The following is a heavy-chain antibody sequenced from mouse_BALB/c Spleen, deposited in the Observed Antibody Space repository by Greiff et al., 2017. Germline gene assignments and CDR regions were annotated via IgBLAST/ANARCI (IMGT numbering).Heavy chain of an antibody. CDR3: ARAIQWDGAWFAY. Sequence: EVMLVESGGGLVQPGGSLRLSCATSGFTFTDYYMSWVRQPPGKALEWLGFIRNKANGYTTEYSASVKGRFTISRDNSQSILYLQMNTLRAEDSATYYCARAIQWDGAWFAYWGQGTLVTVSA. CDR2: IRNKANGYTT. CDR1: GFTFTDYY. V-gene: IGHV7-3*02. J-gene: IGHJ3*01. D-gene: IGHD4-1*01.